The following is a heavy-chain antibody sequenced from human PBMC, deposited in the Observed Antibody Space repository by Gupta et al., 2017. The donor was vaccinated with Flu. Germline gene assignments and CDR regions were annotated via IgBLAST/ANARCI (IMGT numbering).Heavy chain of an antibody. CDR2: IKRRTDGGAT. Sequence: DVQLVESGGGLVEPGGSLRLSCATSGFIFNHAWMSWVRQAPGKGLEWVARIKRRTDGGATDYASPVKGRFTISRDDSKNTLFLEMNGLKTEDAGVYYCTTLSTTFRSDGYNTADVWGQGTTVSVSS. D-gene: IGHD5-24*01. V-gene: IGHV3-15*01. CDR3: TTLSTTFRSDGYNTADV. CDR1: GFIFNHAW. J-gene: IGHJ6*02.